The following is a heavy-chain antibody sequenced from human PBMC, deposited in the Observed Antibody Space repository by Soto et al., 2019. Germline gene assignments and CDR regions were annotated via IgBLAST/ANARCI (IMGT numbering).Heavy chain of an antibody. Sequence: ASVKVSCKASGYTFTNYAMHWVRQAPGQRLEWMGWINAGNGNTKYSQKFQGRVTITRDTSASTAYMELSSLRSEDTAVYYCARERYYYGSGDYWGQGTLVTVSS. V-gene: IGHV1-3*01. CDR2: INAGNGNT. CDR3: ARERYYYGSGDY. CDR1: GYTFTNYA. D-gene: IGHD3-10*01. J-gene: IGHJ4*02.